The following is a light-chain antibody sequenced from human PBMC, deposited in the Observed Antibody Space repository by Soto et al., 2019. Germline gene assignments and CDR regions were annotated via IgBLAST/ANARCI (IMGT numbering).Light chain of an antibody. CDR1: DSDTGSHNY. CDR2: EVS. Sequence: QSVLTQPASLSWSPGQSITISCTGTDSDTGSHNYVYWYQQHPGKAPKLMSFEVSNRPSGVSNRFSGSKSGSTASLTISGLQTEDEADYYCSSYSRSSTRRGFGSGTKV. CDR3: SSYSRSSTRRG. J-gene: IGLJ1*01. V-gene: IGLV2-14*01.